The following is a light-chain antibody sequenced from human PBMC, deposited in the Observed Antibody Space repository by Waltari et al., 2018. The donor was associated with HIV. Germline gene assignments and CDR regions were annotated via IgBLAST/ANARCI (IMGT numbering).Light chain of an antibody. J-gene: IGKJ4*01. CDR3: QQYGGSPGLT. Sequence: EIVLTQSPGTLSLSPGERATLSCRASQSVSSSYLAWYQQKPGQAPRLLIYDASYRATGIPDRVSGSGSGTDFTLTISRLEPEDFAVYYCQQYGGSPGLTFGGGTKVEIK. CDR2: DAS. V-gene: IGKV3-20*01. CDR1: QSVSSSY.